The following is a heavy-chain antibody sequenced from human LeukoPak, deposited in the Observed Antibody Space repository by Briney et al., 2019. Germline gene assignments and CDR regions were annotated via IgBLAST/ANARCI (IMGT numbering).Heavy chain of an antibody. D-gene: IGHD1-26*01. V-gene: IGHV3-53*01. J-gene: IGHJ1*01. CDR3: VREREGSNSEH. Sequence: GGSLRLSWTAAGFTVSNNRLRWVRQAAGMGLEWVSPIYSDGNTYYPDSVTGRLTISREGSKKTLYLQLNSLSTEDTAIYYCVREREGSNSEHWGQGALVTVSS. CDR2: IYSDGNT. CDR1: GFTVSNNR.